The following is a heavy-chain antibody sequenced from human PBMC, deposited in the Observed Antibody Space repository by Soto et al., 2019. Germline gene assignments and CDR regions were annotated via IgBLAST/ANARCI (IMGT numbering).Heavy chain of an antibody. CDR1: GYTFTDYY. V-gene: IGHV1-69-2*01. CDR3: ATEGGYCSSTRCPGDRNWFDP. D-gene: IGHD2-2*01. CDR2: VDPEDGET. Sequence: EVQLVQSGAEVKKPGATVKISCKVSGYTFTDYYMHWVQQAPGKGLEWMGLVDPEDGETIYAEKFQGRVTITADTSTDTAYMELSSLRSEDTAVYYCATEGGYCSSTRCPGDRNWFDPWGQGTLVTVSS. J-gene: IGHJ5*02.